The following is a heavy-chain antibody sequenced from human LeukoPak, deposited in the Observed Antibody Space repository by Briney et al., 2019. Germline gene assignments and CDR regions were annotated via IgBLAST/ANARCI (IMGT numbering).Heavy chain of an antibody. J-gene: IGHJ6*03. CDR1: GASISSYY. CDR3: ARDYYDSSGYYGRGGYYYMDV. Sequence: PSETLSLTCTVSGASISSYYWSWIRQPAGKGLEWIGRIYTSGSTNYNLSLKSRVTISVDKSKNQFSLKLSSVTAADTAVYYCARDYYDSSGYYGRGGYYYMDVWGKGTTVTVSS. CDR2: IYTSGST. D-gene: IGHD3-22*01. V-gene: IGHV4-4*07.